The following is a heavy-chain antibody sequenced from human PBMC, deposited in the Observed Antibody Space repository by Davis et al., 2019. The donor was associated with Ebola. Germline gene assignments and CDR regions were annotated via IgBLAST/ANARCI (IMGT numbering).Heavy chain of an antibody. J-gene: IGHJ4*02. CDR3: ARVWGYSSGWYAY. D-gene: IGHD6-19*01. V-gene: IGHV1-69*13. Sequence: SVKVSCKASGYTFTSYGISWVRQAPGQGLEWMGGIIPIFGTANYAQKFQGRVTITADESTSTAYMELSSLRSEDTAVYYCARVWGYSSGWYAYWGQGTLVTVSS. CDR2: IIPIFGTA. CDR1: GYTFTSYG.